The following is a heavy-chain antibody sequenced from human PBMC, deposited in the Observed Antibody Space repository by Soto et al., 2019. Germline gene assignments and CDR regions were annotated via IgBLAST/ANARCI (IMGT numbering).Heavy chain of an antibody. CDR2: ISGSGGST. J-gene: IGHJ3*02. CDR3: AKDHPYDILTGYWGDAFDI. V-gene: IGHV3-23*01. CDR1: GFTFSSYA. D-gene: IGHD3-9*01. Sequence: EVQLLESGGGLVQPGGSLRLSCAASGFTFSSYAMSWVRQAPGKGLEWVSAISGSGGSTYYADSVKGRFTISRDNSKNTLYLQINSLRAEDTAVYYCAKDHPYDILTGYWGDAFDIWGQGTMVTVSS.